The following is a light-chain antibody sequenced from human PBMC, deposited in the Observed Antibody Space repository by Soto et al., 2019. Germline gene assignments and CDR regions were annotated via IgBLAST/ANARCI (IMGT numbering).Light chain of an antibody. J-gene: IGLJ2*01. V-gene: IGLV6-57*04. CDR1: SGNIASNY. Sequence: NFMLTQPHSVSESPGKTITISCTRSSGNIASNYVQWYQQRPGGAPTTVIYDDDQRPSGVPDRFSGSIDSSSNSASLTISGLKTEVEADYHCQSYDGTTVVFGGGTKVTVL. CDR2: DDD. CDR3: QSYDGTTVV.